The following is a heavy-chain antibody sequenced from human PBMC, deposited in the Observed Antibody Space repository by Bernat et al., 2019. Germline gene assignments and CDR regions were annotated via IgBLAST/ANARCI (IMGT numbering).Heavy chain of an antibody. D-gene: IGHD2-2*01. V-gene: IGHV1-2*06. CDR1: GYTFTGYY. CDR2: INPNSGGT. Sequence: QVQLVQSGAEVKKPGASVKVSCKASGYTFTGYYMHWVRQAPGQGLEWMGRINPNSGGTNYAQKFQGRVTMTRDTSISTAYMELGRLRSDDTAVYYCARVRCSSTSCYFPWFDPWGQGTLVTVSS. CDR3: ARVRCSSTSCYFPWFDP. J-gene: IGHJ5*02.